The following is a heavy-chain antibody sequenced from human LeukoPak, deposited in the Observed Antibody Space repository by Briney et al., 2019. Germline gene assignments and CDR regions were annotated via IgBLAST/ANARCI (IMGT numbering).Heavy chain of an antibody. D-gene: IGHD2-15*01. Sequence: GGSLRLSCAASGFTFSSYSMNWVRQAPGKGLEWGSSISSSSSYIYYADSVKGRFTISRDNAKNSLYLQMNSLRAEDTAVYYCARDAVVVAATLDWGQGTLVTVSS. V-gene: IGHV3-21*01. J-gene: IGHJ4*02. CDR2: ISSSSSYI. CDR1: GFTFSSYS. CDR3: ARDAVVVAATLD.